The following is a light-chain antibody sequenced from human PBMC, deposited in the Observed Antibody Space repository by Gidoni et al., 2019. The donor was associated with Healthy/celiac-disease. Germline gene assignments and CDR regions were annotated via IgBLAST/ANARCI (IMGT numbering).Light chain of an antibody. Sequence: ELVLTQSPATLSLSPGERATLSCRASQSVSSYLAWYQQKPGQAPRLLIYYASNRATGIPARFSGSGSGTDFTLTISSLEPEEFAVYYCQQRSNWPPSLTFGGGTKVEIK. V-gene: IGKV3-11*01. J-gene: IGKJ4*01. CDR1: QSVSSY. CDR3: QQRSNWPPSLT. CDR2: YAS.